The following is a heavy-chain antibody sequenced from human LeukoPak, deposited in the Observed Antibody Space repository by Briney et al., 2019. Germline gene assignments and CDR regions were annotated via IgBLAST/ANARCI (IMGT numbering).Heavy chain of an antibody. Sequence: SETLSLTCTVSGGSISSYYWSWIRQPPGKGLEWIGYIYYSGSTNYNPSLKSRVTISVDTSKNQFSLKLSSVTAADTAVYYCARDEYSSGWYGGFDYWGQGTLVTVSS. CDR3: ARDEYSSGWYGGFDY. CDR2: IYYSGST. D-gene: IGHD6-19*01. J-gene: IGHJ4*02. V-gene: IGHV4-59*01. CDR1: GGSISSYY.